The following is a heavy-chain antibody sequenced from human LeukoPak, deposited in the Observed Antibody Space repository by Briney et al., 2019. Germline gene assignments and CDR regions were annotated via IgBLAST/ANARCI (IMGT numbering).Heavy chain of an antibody. CDR1: GYTFTSYD. CDR2: MSPNSGNT. J-gene: IGHJ4*02. V-gene: IGHV1-8*01. CDR3: ARGLGQNGSPGKKFDY. Sequence: ASVKVSCKASGYTFTSYDINWVRQATGQGLEWMGWMSPNSGNTGYAQKFQGRVTMTRNTSISTAYMELSSLRSEDTAVYYCARGLGQNGSPGKKFDYWGQGTLVTVSS. D-gene: IGHD3-10*01.